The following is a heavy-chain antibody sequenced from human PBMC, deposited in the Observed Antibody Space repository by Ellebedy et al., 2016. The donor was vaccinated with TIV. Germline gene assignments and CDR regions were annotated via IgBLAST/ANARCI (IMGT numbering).Heavy chain of an antibody. CDR1: GFTFSSYA. J-gene: IGHJ4*02. CDR3: AKPQSSWSSYYTGDY. D-gene: IGHD3-3*01. CDR2: ISGSGGST. Sequence: GESLKISCAASGFTFSSYAMSWVRQAPGKGLEWVSAISGSGGSTYYADSVKGRFTISRDNSKNTLYLQMNSLRAEDTAVYYCAKPQSSWSSYYTGDYWGQGTLVTVSS. V-gene: IGHV3-23*01.